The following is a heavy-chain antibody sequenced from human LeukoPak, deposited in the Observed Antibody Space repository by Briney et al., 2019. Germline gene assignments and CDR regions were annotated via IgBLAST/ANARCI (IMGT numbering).Heavy chain of an antibody. CDR3: ARVALVVDSSGYYYSYYYYMDV. Sequence: ASVKVSCKSSGYTFTGYYMHWVRQAPGQGLEWMGWINPNSGGTNYAQKFQGRVTMTRDTSISTAYMELSRLRSDDTAVYYCARVALVVDSSGYYYSYYYYMDVWGKGTTVTVSS. D-gene: IGHD3-22*01. CDR2: INPNSGGT. J-gene: IGHJ6*03. CDR1: GYTFTGYY. V-gene: IGHV1-2*02.